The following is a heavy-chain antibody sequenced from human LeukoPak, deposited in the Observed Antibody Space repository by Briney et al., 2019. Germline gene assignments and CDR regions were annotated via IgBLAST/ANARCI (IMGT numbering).Heavy chain of an antibody. CDR1: GFTFSSYW. J-gene: IGHJ4*02. CDR2: INSDGSST. CDR3: ALVLDSSGYNYFDY. V-gene: IGHV3-74*01. Sequence: QPGGSLRLSCAASGFTFSSYWMHWVRQAPGKGLVWVSRINSDGSSTSYADSVKGRFTISRDNAKNTLYLQMNSLRAEDTAVYYCALVLDSSGYNYFDYWGEGTLVTVSS. D-gene: IGHD3-22*01.